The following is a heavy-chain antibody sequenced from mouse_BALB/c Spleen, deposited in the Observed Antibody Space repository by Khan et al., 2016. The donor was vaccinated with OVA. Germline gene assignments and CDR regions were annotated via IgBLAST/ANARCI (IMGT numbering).Heavy chain of an antibody. Sequence: VQLQQSGAELAKPGASVKMSCKASGYTFTTYWMHWVKQRPGQGLEWIGYINPTSSYTDYNEKFKGRATLSADNSSSTAYLQLSSFTSEDSAVYYCTRDRIDYWGQGTTLTVSS. V-gene: IGHV1-7*01. CDR3: TRDRIDY. J-gene: IGHJ2*01. CDR1: GYTFTTYW. CDR2: INPTSSYT.